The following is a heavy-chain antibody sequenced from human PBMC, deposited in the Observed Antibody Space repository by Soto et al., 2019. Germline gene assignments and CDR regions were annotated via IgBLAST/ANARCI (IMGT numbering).Heavy chain of an antibody. J-gene: IGHJ5*02. Sequence: EVQLVESGGGLVQPGESLRLSCAASEFTFNNYWMTWVRQAPEKGLEWVASIKPDGSDKYYLDSVKGRFTISRDNAKNPLYLQMNGLRADDTAVYFCARGTRVGWNTNWFDPWGQGTLVTVSS. V-gene: IGHV3-7*01. CDR3: ARGTRVGWNTNWFDP. D-gene: IGHD1-1*01. CDR1: EFTFNNYW. CDR2: IKPDGSDK.